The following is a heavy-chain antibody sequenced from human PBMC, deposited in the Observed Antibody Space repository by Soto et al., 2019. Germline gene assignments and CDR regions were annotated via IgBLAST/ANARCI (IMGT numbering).Heavy chain of an antibody. CDR3: ARVYRITMVRGELSEY. D-gene: IGHD3-10*01. Sequence: QVQLVQSGAEVKKPGASVKVSGKASGYTFTSYGISWVRQAPGQGLEWMGWISAYNGNTNYAQKLQGRVTMTTDTSTSTAYMELRSLRSDDTAVYYCARVYRITMVRGELSEYWGQGTLVTVSS. CDR1: GYTFTSYG. CDR2: ISAYNGNT. J-gene: IGHJ4*02. V-gene: IGHV1-18*01.